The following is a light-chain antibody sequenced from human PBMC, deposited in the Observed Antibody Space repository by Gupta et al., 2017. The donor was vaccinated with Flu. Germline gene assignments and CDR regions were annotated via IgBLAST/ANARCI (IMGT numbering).Light chain of an antibody. Sequence: DIQMTQSPSSLSASVGDRVTITCRASQGISNYLAWYQQKSGKVPKLLIYAASTLQSVVPSRFSGSGSGTDFTLTISSLHPEDVATYYCQKYNSAPPLFTFGPGTKVDIK. CDR3: QKYNSAPPLFT. V-gene: IGKV1-27*01. CDR2: AAS. CDR1: QGISNY. J-gene: IGKJ3*01.